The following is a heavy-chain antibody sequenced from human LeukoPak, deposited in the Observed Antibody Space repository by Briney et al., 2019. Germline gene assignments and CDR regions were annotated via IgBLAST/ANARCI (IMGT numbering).Heavy chain of an antibody. V-gene: IGHV3-74*01. Sequence: GGSLRLSCAASGFTFSDYWMHWVRQAPGKGLVWVSRVNRDGSSTSYADSVKGRFTISRDNAKNTLSLQMNSLRAEDTAVYYCTTGERRFDSSGFYPYYFDYWGQGTLVTVSS. CDR2: VNRDGSST. CDR1: GFTFSDYW. D-gene: IGHD3-22*01. CDR3: TTGERRFDSSGFYPYYFDY. J-gene: IGHJ4*02.